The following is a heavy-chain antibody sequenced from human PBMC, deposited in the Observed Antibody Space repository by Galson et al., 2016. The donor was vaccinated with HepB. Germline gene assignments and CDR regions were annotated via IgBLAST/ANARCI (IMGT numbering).Heavy chain of an antibody. V-gene: IGHV3-23*01. CDR3: VQGSTAPAV. J-gene: IGHJ6*04. CDR2: ISSRGDSR. Sequence: SLRLSCAASGFTVGSYGMTWVRQAPGKGLECVESISSRGDSRDYADPVRGRFTISRDNSKHILYLQMNSLRAEDTALYYCVQGSTAPAVWGKGTPVTVST. CDR1: GFTVGSYG. D-gene: IGHD2-2*01.